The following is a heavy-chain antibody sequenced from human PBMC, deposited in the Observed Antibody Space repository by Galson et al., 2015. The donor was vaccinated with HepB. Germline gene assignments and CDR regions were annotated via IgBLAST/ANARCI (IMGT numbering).Heavy chain of an antibody. V-gene: IGHV3-30*02. D-gene: IGHD1-26*01. CDR3: AKNRLVGAYYFDY. J-gene: IGHJ4*02. Sequence: SLRLSCAASGFTFSGYGMHWVRQAPGKGPEWVAFIRYDGSSKYYADSVKGRFTISRDNSKNTLYLQMNSLTAEDTAVYYCAKNRLVGAYYFDYWGQGTLVTVSS. CDR1: GFTFSGYG. CDR2: IRYDGSSK.